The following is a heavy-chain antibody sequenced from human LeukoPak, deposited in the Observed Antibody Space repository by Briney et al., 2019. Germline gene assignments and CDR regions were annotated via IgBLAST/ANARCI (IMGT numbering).Heavy chain of an antibody. D-gene: IGHD2-2*01. Sequence: PGGSLGLSCAASGFTFSSYSMNWVRQAPGKGLEWVSSISSSSSYIYYADSVKGRFTISRDNAKNSLYLQMNSLRAEDTAVYYCARAVVPAATPSWFDPWGQGTLVTVSS. V-gene: IGHV3-21*01. CDR2: ISSSSSYI. J-gene: IGHJ5*02. CDR3: ARAVVPAATPSWFDP. CDR1: GFTFSSYS.